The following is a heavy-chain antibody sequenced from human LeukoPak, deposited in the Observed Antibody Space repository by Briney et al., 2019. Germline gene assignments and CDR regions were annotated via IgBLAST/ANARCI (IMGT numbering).Heavy chain of an antibody. CDR3: AREDGRANWFDP. Sequence: NASETLSLTCTVSGGSISSYYWSWIRQPPGKGLEWIGSIYYSGSSYYNPSLKSRVTISVDTSKNQFSLKLNSVTAADTAVYYCAREDGRANWFDPWGQGTLVTVSS. CDR2: IYYSGSS. V-gene: IGHV4-39*07. D-gene: IGHD1-26*01. J-gene: IGHJ5*02. CDR1: GGSISSYY.